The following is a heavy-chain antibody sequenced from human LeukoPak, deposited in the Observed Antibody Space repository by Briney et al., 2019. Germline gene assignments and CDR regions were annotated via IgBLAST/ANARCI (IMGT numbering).Heavy chain of an antibody. Sequence: SQTLSLTCTVSGGSISSGDYYWSWIRQPPGKGLEWIGYIYYSGSTYYNPSLKSRVTISVDTSKNQFSLKLGSVTAADTAVYYCARESNCGGDCYSDAFDIWGQGTMVTVSS. J-gene: IGHJ3*02. CDR1: GGSISSGDYY. D-gene: IGHD2-21*01. V-gene: IGHV4-30-4*08. CDR2: IYYSGST. CDR3: ARESNCGGDCYSDAFDI.